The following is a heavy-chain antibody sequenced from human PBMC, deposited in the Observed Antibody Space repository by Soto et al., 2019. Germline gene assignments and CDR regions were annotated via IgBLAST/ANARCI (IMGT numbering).Heavy chain of an antibody. J-gene: IGHJ4*02. V-gene: IGHV3-23*01. CDR2: IGGSGAPT. CDR3: ASKLTFGSSSDY. D-gene: IGHD7-27*01. CDR1: GFTFSNYA. Sequence: QGLSGAASGFTFSNYAMNWVRRAPGKGLEWVSTIGGSGAPTYYADSVKGRFTISRDNSRNTLYLQMNSLRAEDTAVYFCASKLTFGSSSDYWGQGTLVTVSS.